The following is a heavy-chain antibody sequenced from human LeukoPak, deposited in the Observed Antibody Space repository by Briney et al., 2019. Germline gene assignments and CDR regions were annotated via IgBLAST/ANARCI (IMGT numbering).Heavy chain of an antibody. V-gene: IGHV4-34*01. CDR1: GGSFSGYY. Sequence: SETLSLTCAVYGGSFSGYYWSWIRQPPGKGLEWIGEINHSGSTNYNPSLKSRVTISVDTSKNQFSLKLSSVTAADTAVYYCAREGMGAIDDAFDIWGPGTMVTVSS. D-gene: IGHD1-26*01. CDR2: INHSGST. J-gene: IGHJ3*02. CDR3: AREGMGAIDDAFDI.